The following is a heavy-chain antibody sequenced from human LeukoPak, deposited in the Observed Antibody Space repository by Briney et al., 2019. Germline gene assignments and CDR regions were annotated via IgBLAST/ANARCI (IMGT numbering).Heavy chain of an antibody. Sequence: GGSLRLSCAASGFTFSSYWMSWVRQAPGKGLEWVANIKQDGSEKYYVDSVKGRFTISRDNAKNSLYLQMNSLRAEDTAVYYCARCELRYFDWLSLAGYYYYMDVWGKGTTVTISS. CDR2: IKQDGSEK. V-gene: IGHV3-7*01. CDR3: ARCELRYFDWLSLAGYYYYMDV. J-gene: IGHJ6*03. D-gene: IGHD3-9*01. CDR1: GFTFSSYW.